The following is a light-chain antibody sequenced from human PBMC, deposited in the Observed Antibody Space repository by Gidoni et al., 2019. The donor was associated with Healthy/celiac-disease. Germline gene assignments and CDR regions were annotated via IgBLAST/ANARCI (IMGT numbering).Light chain of an antibody. CDR3: QQYNNWPPWT. J-gene: IGKJ1*01. V-gene: IGKV3-15*01. CDR1: QSVSSN. CDR2: GAS. Sequence: EIVITQSPATLSVSPGERATLSCRASQSVSSNLDWYQQKPGQAPRLLIYGASTRATGIPARFSGSGSGTEFTLTISSLQSEDFAVYYCQQYNNWPPWTCGQGTKVEIK.